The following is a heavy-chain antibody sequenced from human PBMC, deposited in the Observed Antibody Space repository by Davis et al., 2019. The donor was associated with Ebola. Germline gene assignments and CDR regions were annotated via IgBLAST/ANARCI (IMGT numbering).Heavy chain of an antibody. CDR1: GGSFSGYY. Sequence: SQTLSLTCAVYGGSFSGYYWSWIRQPPGKGLEWIGEINHSGSTNYNPSLKSRVTISVDTSKNQFSLKLSSVTAADTAVYYCARDRGGSYYYYYYMDDWGKGTTVTVSS. D-gene: IGHD1-26*01. V-gene: IGHV4-34*01. J-gene: IGHJ6*03. CDR2: INHSGST. CDR3: ARDRGGSYYYYYYMDD.